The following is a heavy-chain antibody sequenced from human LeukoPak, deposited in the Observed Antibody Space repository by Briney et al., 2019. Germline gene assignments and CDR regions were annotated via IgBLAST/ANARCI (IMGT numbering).Heavy chain of an antibody. CDR2: ISSSSSYI. CDR3: ARGPQPGRSFDI. CDR1: GLTFSSYS. D-gene: IGHD1-1*01. Sequence: PGGSLRLSCAASGLTFSSYSINWVRQAPGKGLEWVSSISSSSSYIYYADSVKGRFTISRDNAKNSLYLQMNSLRAEDTAVYYCARGPQPGRSFDIWGQGTMVTVSS. V-gene: IGHV3-21*01. J-gene: IGHJ3*02.